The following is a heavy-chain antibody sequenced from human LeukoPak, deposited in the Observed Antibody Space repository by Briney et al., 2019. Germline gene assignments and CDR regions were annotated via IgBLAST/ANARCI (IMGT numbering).Heavy chain of an antibody. J-gene: IGHJ4*02. CDR3: ARRSLWFGELSLYYFDY. V-gene: IGHV4-39*01. Sequence: PSETLSLTCTVSGGSISSSGYYWGWIRQPPGKGLEWIGSIYYSGSTYYNSSLKSRVTISVATTKNQFSLKLSSVTAADTAVYYCARRSLWFGELSLYYFDYWGQGTLVTVSS. CDR2: IYYSGST. D-gene: IGHD3-10*01. CDR1: GGSISSSGYY.